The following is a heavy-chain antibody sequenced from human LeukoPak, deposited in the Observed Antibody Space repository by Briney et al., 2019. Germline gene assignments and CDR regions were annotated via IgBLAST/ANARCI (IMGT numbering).Heavy chain of an antibody. CDR2: IYHSGST. D-gene: IGHD2-21*01. Sequence: SETLSLTCTVSGYSISSGYYWGWIRQPPGKGLEWIGSIYHSGSTYYNPSLKSRVTISVDTSKNQFSLKLSSVTAADTAVYYCARASAIGLFWFDPWGQGTLVTVSS. J-gene: IGHJ5*02. CDR3: ARASAIGLFWFDP. CDR1: GYSISSGYY. V-gene: IGHV4-38-2*02.